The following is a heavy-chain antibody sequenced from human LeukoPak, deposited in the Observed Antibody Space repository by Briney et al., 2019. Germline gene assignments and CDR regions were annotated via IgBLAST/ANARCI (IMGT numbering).Heavy chain of an antibody. CDR1: GYTFTGYY. D-gene: IGHD6-19*01. J-gene: IGHJ4*02. Sequence: ASVKVSCKASGYTFTGYYMHWVRQAPGQGLEWMGWINPNSGGTNYAQTFQGRVTMTRDTSISTAYMELSRLRSDDTAVYYCARDRYSSGWYDYWGQGTLVTVSS. V-gene: IGHV1-2*02. CDR3: ARDRYSSGWYDY. CDR2: INPNSGGT.